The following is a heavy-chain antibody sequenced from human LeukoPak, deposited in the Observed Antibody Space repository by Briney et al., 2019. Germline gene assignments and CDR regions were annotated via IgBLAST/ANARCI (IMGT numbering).Heavy chain of an antibody. V-gene: IGHV1-8*02. Sequence: ASVKVSCTASGYTFTSYDINWVRQAPGQGLEWMGWMNPNSGNTGYAQKFQGRVTMTRNTSISTAYMELSSLRSEDTAVYYCARETLGYCSGGSYSGSWFDPWGQGTLVTVSS. CDR1: GYTFTSYD. CDR2: MNPNSGNT. CDR3: ARETLGYCSGGSYSGSWFDP. D-gene: IGHD2-15*01. J-gene: IGHJ5*02.